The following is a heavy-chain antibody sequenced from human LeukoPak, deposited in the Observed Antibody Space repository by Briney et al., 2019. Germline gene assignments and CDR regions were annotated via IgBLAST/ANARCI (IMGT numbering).Heavy chain of an antibody. CDR1: GFTFSSYS. Sequence: GGSLRLSCAASGFTFSSYSMNWVRQAPGKGLEWVSYISSSSSTIYYADSVKGRFTISRDNAKNSLYLQMNSLRAEDTAVCYCARWDKSFYCSSTSCPDYWGQGTLVTVSS. CDR3: ARWDKSFYCSSTSCPDY. D-gene: IGHD2-2*01. V-gene: IGHV3-48*01. J-gene: IGHJ4*02. CDR2: ISSSSSTI.